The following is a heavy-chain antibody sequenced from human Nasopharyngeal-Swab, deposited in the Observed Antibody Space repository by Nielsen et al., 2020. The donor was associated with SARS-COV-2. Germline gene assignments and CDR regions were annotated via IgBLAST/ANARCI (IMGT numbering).Heavy chain of an antibody. CDR2: IKQDGSEK. V-gene: IGHV3-7*01. D-gene: IGHD5-18*01. CDR1: GFTFSSYW. Sequence: GGSLRLSCAASGFTFSSYWMSWVRQAPGKGLEWVANIKQDGSEKYYVDSVKGRFTISRDNAKNSLYLQMNSLRAEDTAVYYCARPRGYSYGYPPDYWGQGTLVTVSS. J-gene: IGHJ4*02. CDR3: ARPRGYSYGYPPDY.